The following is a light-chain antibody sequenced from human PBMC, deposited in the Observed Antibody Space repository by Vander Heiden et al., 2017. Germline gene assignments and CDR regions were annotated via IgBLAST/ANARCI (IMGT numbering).Light chain of an antibody. V-gene: IGKV3-20*01. J-gene: IGKJ2*01. CDR3: QQYGSSRDT. CDR1: QSVSSGY. Sequence: EIVLTQSPRTLSLSPGERATLSCRASQSVSSGYLAWYQQKPGQAPRLLIYGASSRATGIPDRFSGSGSGTDFTLTISRLEPEDFAVYYCQQYGSSRDTFGQGTKLEIK. CDR2: GAS.